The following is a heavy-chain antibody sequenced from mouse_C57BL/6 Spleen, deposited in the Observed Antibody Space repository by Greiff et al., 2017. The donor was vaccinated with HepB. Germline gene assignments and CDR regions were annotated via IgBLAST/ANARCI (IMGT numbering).Heavy chain of an antibody. J-gene: IGHJ4*01. Sequence: EVQVVESEGGLVQPGSSMKLSCTASGFTFSDYYMAWVRQVPEKGLEWVANINYDGSSTYYLDSLKSRFIISRDNAKNILYLQMSSLKSEDTATYYCARDRHYAMDYWGQGTSVTVSS. CDR2: INYDGSST. CDR3: ARDRHYAMDY. V-gene: IGHV5-16*01. CDR1: GFTFSDYY.